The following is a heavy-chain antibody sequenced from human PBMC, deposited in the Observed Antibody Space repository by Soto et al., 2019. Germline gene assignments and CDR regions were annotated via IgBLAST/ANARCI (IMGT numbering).Heavy chain of an antibody. CDR1: GFPFSSYA. CDR2: ISGSGST. V-gene: IGHV3-23*01. Sequence: EVQLLESGGGLVQTEGSLRLSCAASGFPFSSYAMSWVRQTPGKGLEWVSVISGSGSTHYADSVKGRFTISRDNSKNTLYLQMNSLRVEDTAVYYCAKSLEGSGSYPTFDYWGQGTLVTVSS. D-gene: IGHD3-10*01. CDR3: AKSLEGSGSYPTFDY. J-gene: IGHJ4*02.